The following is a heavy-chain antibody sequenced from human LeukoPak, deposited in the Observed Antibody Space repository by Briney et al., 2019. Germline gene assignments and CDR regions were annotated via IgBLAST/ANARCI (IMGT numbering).Heavy chain of an antibody. D-gene: IGHD3-22*01. Sequence: GGSLRLSCTASGFTFGDYAMSWVRQAPGKGREWVGFIRSKAYGGTTEYAASVKGRFTISRDDSKSIAYLQMNSLKTEDTAVYYCTRDRVEDYYDSSGYYYPDAFDIWGQGTMVTVSS. CDR2: IRSKAYGGTT. CDR1: GFTFGDYA. V-gene: IGHV3-49*04. J-gene: IGHJ3*02. CDR3: TRDRVEDYYDSSGYYYPDAFDI.